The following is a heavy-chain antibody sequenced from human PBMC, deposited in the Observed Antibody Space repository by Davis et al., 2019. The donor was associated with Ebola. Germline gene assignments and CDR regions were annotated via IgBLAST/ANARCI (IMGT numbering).Heavy chain of an antibody. D-gene: IGHD3-10*02. V-gene: IGHV3-7*03. CDR1: GFTSSSYW. CDR3: ARGIVRYDAFDI. CDR2: IKQEGSEK. J-gene: IGHJ3*02. Sequence: GGSLRLSCAASGFTSSSYWMSWVRQAPGKGLEWVANIKQEGSEKYYVDSVKGRFTISRDNAKNSLYLQMNSLRAEDTAVYYCARGIVRYDAFDIWGQGTMVTVSS.